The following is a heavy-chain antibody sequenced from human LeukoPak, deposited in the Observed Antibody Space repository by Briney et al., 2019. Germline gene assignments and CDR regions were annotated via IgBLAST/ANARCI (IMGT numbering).Heavy chain of an antibody. CDR1: GFTFNTYS. CDR2: IDSSGGYM. V-gene: IGHV3-21*04. CDR3: AKAPLNYYDSSGYFDY. D-gene: IGHD3-22*01. Sequence: GALRLSCEASGFTFNTYSMNWARQAPGKGLEWVSSIDSSGGYMFYADSVKGRFTISRDNAKNSLYLQMNSLRAEDMALYYCAKAPLNYYDSSGYFDYWGQGTLVTVSS. J-gene: IGHJ4*02.